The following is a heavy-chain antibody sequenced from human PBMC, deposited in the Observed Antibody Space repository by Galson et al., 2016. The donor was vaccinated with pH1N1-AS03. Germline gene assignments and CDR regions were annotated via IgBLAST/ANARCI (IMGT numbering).Heavy chain of an antibody. CDR2: VYYSGTP. D-gene: IGHD6-19*01. Sequence: LSLTCTVSGGSMSGYYWSWIRQSPERGLEWIGCVYYSGTPTYNPSLKSQVTISVDTSKDQFSLKLSSVTAADTAVYFCARTGSNGWYYFDSWGQGALVTVSS. CDR3: ARTGSNGWYYFDS. J-gene: IGHJ4*02. CDR1: GGSMSGYY. V-gene: IGHV4-59*01.